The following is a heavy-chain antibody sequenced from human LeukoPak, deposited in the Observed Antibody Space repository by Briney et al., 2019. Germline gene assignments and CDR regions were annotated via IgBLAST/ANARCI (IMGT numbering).Heavy chain of an antibody. CDR1: GFTVSSTY. CDR2: IYSGGKV. Sequence: PGGSLRLSCAASGFTVSSTYMSWVRQAPGKGLEWVSVIYSGGKVYYIDSVKGRFTISRDTSKNTLYLQMNSLRAEDTAVYFCADRHCSDGGCYFAGADPFDYWGQGTLVTVSS. V-gene: IGHV3-53*01. D-gene: IGHD2-15*01. CDR3: ADRHCSDGGCYFAGADPFDY. J-gene: IGHJ4*02.